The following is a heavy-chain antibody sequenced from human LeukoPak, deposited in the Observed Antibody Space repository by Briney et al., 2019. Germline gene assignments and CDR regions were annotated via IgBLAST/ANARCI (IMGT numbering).Heavy chain of an antibody. Sequence: GGSLRLSCAASGFTFSSYGMHWVRQAPGKGLEWVAGISCDGSEKFYAESVKGRFTISRDNSENTLYLQMNSLRTEDTAVYNCARDLSGSYTVDYWGQGTLLTVSS. CDR2: ISCDGSEK. V-gene: IGHV3-30*03. CDR1: GFTFSSYG. D-gene: IGHD1-26*01. CDR3: ARDLSGSYTVDY. J-gene: IGHJ4*02.